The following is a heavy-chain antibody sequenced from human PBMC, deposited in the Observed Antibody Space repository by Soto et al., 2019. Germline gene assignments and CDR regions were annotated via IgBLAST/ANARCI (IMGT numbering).Heavy chain of an antibody. D-gene: IGHD3-16*01. CDR1: GFTFSNAW. CDR3: TTGGKGNDYYDYYMDV. CDR2: IKSKNDGGKT. V-gene: IGHV3-15*01. J-gene: IGHJ6*03. Sequence: GGSLRLSCAASGFTFSNAWMSWVRQAPGKGLEWVGRIKSKNDGGKTDYAAPVKVRFTIPRDDSKNTLYLQMNSLKTEDTAVYYCTTGGKGNDYYDYYMDVWGKGTTVTVSS.